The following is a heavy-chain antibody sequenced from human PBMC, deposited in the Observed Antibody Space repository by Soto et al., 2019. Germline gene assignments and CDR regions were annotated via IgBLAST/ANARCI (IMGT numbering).Heavy chain of an antibody. CDR1: GFSCKMHL. V-gene: IGHV3-74*01. Sequence: VVSMSLSCVSSGFSCKMHLMHLVRQAPGKGLVWLSRFGGDENYTDYADSVRGRFTISRDIAKNTIYLQMNSLRAEDTAVYYCGKGKELGVVRYGLDAWGQGTTVNVSS. D-gene: IGHD3-3*01. CDR3: GKGKELGVVRYGLDA. CDR2: FGGDENYT. J-gene: IGHJ6*02.